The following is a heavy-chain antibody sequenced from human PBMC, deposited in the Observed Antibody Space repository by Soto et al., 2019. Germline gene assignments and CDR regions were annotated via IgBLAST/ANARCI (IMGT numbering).Heavy chain of an antibody. J-gene: IGHJ4*02. D-gene: IGHD6-6*01. CDR1: GGSFRDYY. CDR3: ARTSRFDF. Sequence: QVHLQQWGAGLLKSSETLSLTCAVYGGSFRDYYWSRVRQPPGKGLEWIGQINHSGSTNYNPSLKSRVTISVDTSKIQFSLKLSSVTAADTAVYYCARTSRFDFWGQGTLVTVSS. V-gene: IGHV4-34*01. CDR2: INHSGST.